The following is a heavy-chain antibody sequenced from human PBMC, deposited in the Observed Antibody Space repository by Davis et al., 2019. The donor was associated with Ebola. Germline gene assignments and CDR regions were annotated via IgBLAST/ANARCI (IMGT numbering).Heavy chain of an antibody. Sequence: GESLKIPCQGSGYSFTSYWIGWVRQMPGKGLEWMGIIYPGDSDTRYSPSLQGQVTISADKSISTAYLQWSSLKASDTAMYYCARQGGYCSSTSCQTGNWFDPWGQGTLVTVSS. CDR1: GYSFTSYW. CDR3: ARQGGYCSSTSCQTGNWFDP. CDR2: IYPGDSDT. D-gene: IGHD2-2*03. J-gene: IGHJ5*02. V-gene: IGHV5-51*01.